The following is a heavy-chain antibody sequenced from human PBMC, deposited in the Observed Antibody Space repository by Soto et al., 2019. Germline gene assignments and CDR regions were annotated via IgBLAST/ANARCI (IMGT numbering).Heavy chain of an antibody. D-gene: IGHD3-10*01. Sequence: EVQLVESGGGLVQPGGSLRLSCAASGFTFHNYAMHWVRQAPGKGLEWVSGLSWDGGDVDYADSVRGRFAISRDNAKNSLYLQMNSLAAEDTALYYCAKLRYSSGTGNFDYWGQGTLVTVSS. CDR3: AKLRYSSGTGNFDY. CDR2: LSWDGGDV. J-gene: IGHJ4*02. CDR1: GFTFHNYA. V-gene: IGHV3-9*01.